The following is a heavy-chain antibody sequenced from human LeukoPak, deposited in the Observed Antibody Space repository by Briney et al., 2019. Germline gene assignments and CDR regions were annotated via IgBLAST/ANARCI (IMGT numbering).Heavy chain of an antibody. Sequence: GGSLRLSCAASGFTFSSYEMNWVRQAPGKGLEWVSYISGSSTYTNYADSVKGRFTISRDNAKNSLYLQMNSLRAEDTAVYYCARDGDRCSSSSCYGPGDNWGQGTLVTVSS. V-gene: IGHV3-48*03. CDR2: ISGSSTYT. D-gene: IGHD2-2*01. CDR3: ARDGDRCSSSSCYGPGDN. J-gene: IGHJ4*02. CDR1: GFTFSSYE.